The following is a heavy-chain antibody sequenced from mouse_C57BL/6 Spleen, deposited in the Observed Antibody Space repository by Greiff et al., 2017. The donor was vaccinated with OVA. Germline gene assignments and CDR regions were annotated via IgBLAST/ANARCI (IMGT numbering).Heavy chain of an antibody. V-gene: IGHV1-4*01. J-gene: IGHJ3*01. Sequence: QVQLQQSGAELARPGASVKMSCKASGYTFTSYTMHWVKQRPGQGLEWIGYINPSSGYTKYNQKFKDKATLTADKSSSTAYMQLSSLTSEDSAVYYCATYDGYYVRFAYWGQGTLVTVSA. D-gene: IGHD2-3*01. CDR1: GYTFTSYT. CDR2: INPSSGYT. CDR3: ATYDGYYVRFAY.